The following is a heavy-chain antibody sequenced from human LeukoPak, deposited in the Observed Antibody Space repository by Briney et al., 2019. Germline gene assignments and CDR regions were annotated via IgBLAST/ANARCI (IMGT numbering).Heavy chain of an antibody. V-gene: IGHV4-4*09. D-gene: IGHD5-18*01. CDR2: IYSSGST. CDR3: ARLGLGIQLWLEDYYYYMDV. J-gene: IGHJ6*03. Sequence: SETLSLTCTVSGGSISSYYWSWIRQPPGKGLEWIGYIYSSGSTNYNPSLKSRVTISVDTSKNQFSLKLSSVTAADTAVYYCARLGLGIQLWLEDYYYYMDVWGKGTTVTVSS. CDR1: GGSISSYY.